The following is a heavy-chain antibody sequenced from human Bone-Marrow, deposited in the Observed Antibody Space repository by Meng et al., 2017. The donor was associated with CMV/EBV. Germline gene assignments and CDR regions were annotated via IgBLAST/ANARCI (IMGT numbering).Heavy chain of an antibody. V-gene: IGHV3-13*01. CDR3: ASLRFGEPPLYYYYGMDV. J-gene: IGHJ6*02. CDR2: VGPAGDT. D-gene: IGHD3-10*01. CDR1: GFTFSKYD. Sequence: GESLKISCAASGFTFSKYDMHWVRQATGKGLEWVSAVGPAGDTYYSGSVKGRFTISRENAKNSLYLQMNSLRAGDTAVYYCASLRFGEPPLYYYYGMDVWGQGTTVTVSS.